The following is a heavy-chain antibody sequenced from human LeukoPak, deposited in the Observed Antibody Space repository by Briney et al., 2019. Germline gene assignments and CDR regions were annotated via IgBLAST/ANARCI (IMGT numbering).Heavy chain of an antibody. CDR2: INPNNGGT. Sequence: ASVTVSRKASGYTFIAYYLHWVRQAPGQGLEWVGWINPNNGGTNYAQKFQGRVTMTRDTSISTAYMELSRLKSDDTAVYYCARGRIGSGSLNWFDPWGQGTLVTVSS. V-gene: IGHV1-2*02. CDR3: ARGRIGSGSLNWFDP. CDR1: GYTFIAYY. J-gene: IGHJ5*02. D-gene: IGHD3-10*01.